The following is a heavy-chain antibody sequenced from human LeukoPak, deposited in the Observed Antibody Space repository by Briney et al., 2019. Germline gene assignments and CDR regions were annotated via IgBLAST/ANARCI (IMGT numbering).Heavy chain of an antibody. D-gene: IGHD3-22*01. CDR1: GGSISSGGYS. V-gene: IGHV4-30-2*01. Sequence: SETLSLTCAVSGGSISSGGYSWSWIRQPPGKGLEWIGYIYHSGSTHYHPSLKSRVTISVDRPKNQFSLKLSSVTAADTAVYYCARGLRDSSGYYPFDDWGEGTLVTVSS. CDR2: IYHSGST. J-gene: IGHJ4*02. CDR3: ARGLRDSSGYYPFDD.